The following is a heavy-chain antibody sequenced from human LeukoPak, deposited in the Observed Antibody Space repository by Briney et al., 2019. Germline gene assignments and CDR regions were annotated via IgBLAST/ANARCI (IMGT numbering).Heavy chain of an antibody. CDR3: TRDKYGGNSNAFDI. D-gene: IGHD4-23*01. CDR2: VGTEGSST. J-gene: IGHJ3*02. Sequence: GGSLRLSCAASGFTFSNYWMDWVRQVPGKGPVWVSRVGTEGSSTAYADYVKGRFTISRDNAKNTLYLQMNSLRVEDTAVYYCTRDKYGGNSNAFDIWGQGTLVTVS. CDR1: GFTFSNYW. V-gene: IGHV3-74*01.